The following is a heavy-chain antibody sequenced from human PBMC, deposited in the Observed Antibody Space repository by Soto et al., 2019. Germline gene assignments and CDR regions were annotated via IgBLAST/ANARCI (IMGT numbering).Heavy chain of an antibody. Sequence: SETLSLTCTVSDESINNGGYYWTWIRQHPGKGLEWIGYIYYSGSTYYNPSLKSRVTISVDTSKNQFSLKLSSVTAADTAVYYCARVNNSCNYRALDYWGQGTLVTVSS. J-gene: IGHJ4*02. CDR2: IYYSGST. CDR1: DESINNGGYY. V-gene: IGHV4-31*03. CDR3: ARVNNSCNYRALDY. D-gene: IGHD1-7*01.